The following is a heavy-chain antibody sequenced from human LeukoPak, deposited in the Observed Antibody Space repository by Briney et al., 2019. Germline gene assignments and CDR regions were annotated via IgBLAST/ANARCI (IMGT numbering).Heavy chain of an antibody. V-gene: IGHV1-2*02. CDR1: GYTFTGHD. J-gene: IGHJ4*02. CDR3: ARGGRIYYDSSGYRDIDY. CDR2: INPNSGGT. Sequence: GASVKVSCKASGYTFTGHDMHWVRQAPGQGLEWMGWINPNSGGTNYAQKFQGRVTMTRDTSISTAYMELSRLRSDDTAVYYCARGGRIYYDSSGYRDIDYWGQGTLVTVSS. D-gene: IGHD3-22*01.